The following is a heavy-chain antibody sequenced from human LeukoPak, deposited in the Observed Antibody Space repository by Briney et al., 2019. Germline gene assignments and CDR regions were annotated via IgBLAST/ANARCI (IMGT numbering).Heavy chain of an antibody. CDR2: ISSSSNLI. CDR1: GFTFSTYS. J-gene: IGHJ4*02. D-gene: IGHD3-10*01. Sequence: GGSLRLSCAASGFTFSTYSMNWVRQAPEKGLEWISYISSSSNLIYYADSVKGRFTISRDNARNSLFLQMNSLRDEDTAVYYCGRDFPPEGSYFDYWGQGTLVTVSS. CDR3: GRDFPPEGSYFDY. V-gene: IGHV3-48*02.